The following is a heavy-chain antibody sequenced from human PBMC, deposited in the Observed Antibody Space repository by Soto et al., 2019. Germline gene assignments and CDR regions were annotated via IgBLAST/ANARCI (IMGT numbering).Heavy chain of an antibody. CDR3: AKTPYYDSSGYYHGFDY. D-gene: IGHD3-22*01. CDR2: ISGSGGST. J-gene: IGHJ4*02. CDR1: GFTFSSYA. V-gene: IGHV3-23*01. Sequence: SGGSLRLSCAASGFTFSSYAMSWVRQAPGKGLEWVSAISGSGGSTYYADSVKGRFTISRDNSKNTLYLQMNSLRAEDTAVYYRAKTPYYDSSGYYHGFDYWGQGTLVTVSS.